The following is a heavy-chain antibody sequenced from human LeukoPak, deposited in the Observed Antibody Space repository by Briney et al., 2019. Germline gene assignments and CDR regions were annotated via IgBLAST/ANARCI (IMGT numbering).Heavy chain of an antibody. Sequence: GGSLRLSCAASGFTFSSYAMSGVRQAPGKGLEWVSAISGSGGSTYYADSVKGRFTISRDNSKNTLYLQMNSLRAEDTAVYYCATKDIVVVVAARAFDIWGQGTMVTVSS. CDR1: GFTFSSYA. CDR3: ATKDIVVVVAARAFDI. CDR2: ISGSGGST. J-gene: IGHJ3*02. V-gene: IGHV3-23*01. D-gene: IGHD2-15*01.